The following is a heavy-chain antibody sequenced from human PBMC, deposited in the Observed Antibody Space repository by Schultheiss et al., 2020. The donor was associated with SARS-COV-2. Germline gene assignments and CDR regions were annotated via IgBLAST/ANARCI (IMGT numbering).Heavy chain of an antibody. V-gene: IGHV4-4*02. CDR2: INHSGST. Sequence: SGPTLVKPTETLTLTCTVSGFSLSSPRLGVSWIRQPPGKGLEWIGEINHSGSTNYNPSLKSRVTISVDTSKNQFSLKLSSVTAADTAEYYCARDGVGYDYGQYFDYWGQGTLVTVSS. CDR1: GFSLSSPRL. D-gene: IGHD5-12*01. J-gene: IGHJ4*02. CDR3: ARDGVGYDYGQYFDY.